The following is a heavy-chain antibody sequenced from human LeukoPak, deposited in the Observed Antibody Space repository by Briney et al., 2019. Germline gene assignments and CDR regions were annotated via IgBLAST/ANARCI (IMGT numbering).Heavy chain of an antibody. CDR3: AKSISRITIFGVLIRGFDY. CDR1: GFTFSSYA. Sequence: PGGSLRLSCAASGFTFSSYAMSWVRQAPGKGLEWVSSISGSGSITSYADSVKGRFTISRDNSKNTLYLQMNSLRAEDTAVYYCAKSISRITIFGVLIRGFDYWGQGTLVTVSS. CDR2: ISGSGSIT. J-gene: IGHJ4*02. D-gene: IGHD3-3*01. V-gene: IGHV3-23*01.